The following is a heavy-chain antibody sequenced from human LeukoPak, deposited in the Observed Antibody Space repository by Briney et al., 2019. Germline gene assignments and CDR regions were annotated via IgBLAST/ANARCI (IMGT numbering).Heavy chain of an antibody. CDR2: IYYSGST. CDR1: GGSISSYY. Sequence: PSETLSLTCTVSGGSISSYYWSWIRQPPGKGLEWIGYIYYSGSTNYNPSLKSRVTISVDTSKNQFSLKLSSVTAADTAVYYCAIQRYSSSSEGPISYAFDIWGQGTMVTVSS. D-gene: IGHD6-6*01. CDR3: AIQRYSSSSEGPISYAFDI. J-gene: IGHJ3*02. V-gene: IGHV4-59*01.